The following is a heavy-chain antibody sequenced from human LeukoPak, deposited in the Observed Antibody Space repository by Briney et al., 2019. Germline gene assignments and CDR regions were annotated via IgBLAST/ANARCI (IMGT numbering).Heavy chain of an antibody. CDR2: ISSSSSYI. V-gene: IGHV3-21*01. D-gene: IGHD5-24*01. J-gene: IGHJ4*02. CDR1: GFTFSSYS. Sequence: GGCLRLSCAASGFTFSSYSMNWVRQAPGKGLEWVSSISSSSSYIYYADSVKGRFSISRDNAKNSLYLQINSLRAEDTAVYYCAREGEMATAQPPDYWGQGTLVTVSS. CDR3: AREGEMATAQPPDY.